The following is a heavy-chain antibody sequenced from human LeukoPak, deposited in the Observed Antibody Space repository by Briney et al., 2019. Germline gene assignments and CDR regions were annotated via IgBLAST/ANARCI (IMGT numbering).Heavy chain of an antibody. D-gene: IGHD4-17*01. CDR2: IYHSGST. CDR3: ARGSGDYLDEALGY. CDR1: GGSISSGGYS. J-gene: IGHJ4*02. Sequence: SETLSLTCAVSGGSISSGGYSWSWIRQPPGKGLEWIGYIYHSGSTYYNPSLKSRVTISVDRSKNQFSLKLSSVTAADTAVYYCARGSGDYLDEALGYWGQGTLVTVSS. V-gene: IGHV4-30-2*01.